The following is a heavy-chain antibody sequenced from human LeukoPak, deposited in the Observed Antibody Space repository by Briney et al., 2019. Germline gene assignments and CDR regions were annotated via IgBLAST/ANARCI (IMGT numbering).Heavy chain of an antibody. D-gene: IGHD6-19*01. J-gene: IGHJ4*02. Sequence: GGSLRLSCAASGFTFSSYAMSWVRQAPGKGLEWVSYISSSSTIIYYADSVKGRFTISRDNAKNSLYLQMNSLRDEDTAVYYCARWFTSGRGFFDYWGQGILVTVSS. V-gene: IGHV3-48*02. CDR1: GFTFSSYA. CDR3: ARWFTSGRGFFDY. CDR2: ISSSSTII.